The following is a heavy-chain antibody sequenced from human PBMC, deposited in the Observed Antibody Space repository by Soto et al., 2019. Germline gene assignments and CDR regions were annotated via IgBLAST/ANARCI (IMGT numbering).Heavy chain of an antibody. CDR2: IYYSGST. CDR3: ARSYFWSGYWSP. CDR1: GGSISSSSYY. D-gene: IGHD3-3*01. Sequence: QLQLQESGPGLVKPSETLSLTCTVSGGSISSSSYYWGWIRQPPGKGLEWIGSIYYSGSTYYNPSLKSRVTISVDTSKNQFSLKLSSVTAADTAVYYCARSYFWSGYWSPWGQGTLVTVSS. V-gene: IGHV4-39*01. J-gene: IGHJ4*02.